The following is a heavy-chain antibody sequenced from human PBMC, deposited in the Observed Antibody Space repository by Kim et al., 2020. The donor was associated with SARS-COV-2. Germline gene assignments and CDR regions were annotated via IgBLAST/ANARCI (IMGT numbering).Heavy chain of an antibody. CDR2: IYPGDSDT. CDR1: GYSFTSYW. CDR3: ARHTGAPDSSSWYSSMFAYYYYGMDV. V-gene: IGHV5-51*01. Sequence: GESLKISCKGSGYSFTSYWIGWVRQMPGKGLEWMGIIYPGDSDTRYSPSFQGQVTISADKSISTAYLQWSSLKASDTAMYYCARHTGAPDSSSWYSSMFAYYYYGMDVWGQGTTVTVSS. J-gene: IGHJ6*02. D-gene: IGHD6-13*01.